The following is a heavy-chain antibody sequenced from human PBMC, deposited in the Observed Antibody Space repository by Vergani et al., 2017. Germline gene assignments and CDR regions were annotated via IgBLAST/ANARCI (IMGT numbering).Heavy chain of an antibody. D-gene: IGHD3-9*01. J-gene: IGHJ2*01. Sequence: QVQLQESGPGLVKPSQTLSLTCTVSGGSISSDGFYWSWIRQPPGKGLEWIGYTYHSGSTYYNPSLKSRLTMSVDTSKNQFSLNMGSVTAEDTAVYYCARDGLRYFDWRGWYFDLWGRGTLVTVSS. CDR3: ARDGLRYFDWRGWYFDL. CDR1: GGSISSDGFY. CDR2: TYHSGST. V-gene: IGHV4-30-4*08.